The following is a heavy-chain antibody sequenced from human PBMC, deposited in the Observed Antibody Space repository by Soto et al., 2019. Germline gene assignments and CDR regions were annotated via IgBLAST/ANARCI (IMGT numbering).Heavy chain of an antibody. CDR3: ARHVPTYYDILTVNVVDY. CDR2: IYYSGST. D-gene: IGHD3-9*01. Sequence: QLQLQESGPGLVKPSETLSLTCTVSGGSISSSSYYWGWIRQPPGKGLEWIGSIYYSGSTYYNPSLKSRVTISVDTSKNQFSLKLSSVTAADTAVYYCARHVPTYYDILTVNVVDYWGQGTLVTVSS. V-gene: IGHV4-39*01. J-gene: IGHJ4*02. CDR1: GGSISSSSYY.